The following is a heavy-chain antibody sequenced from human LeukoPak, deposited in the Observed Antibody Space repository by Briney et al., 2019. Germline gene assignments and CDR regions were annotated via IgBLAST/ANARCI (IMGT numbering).Heavy chain of an antibody. CDR1: GYTFTSYY. V-gene: IGHV1-46*01. CDR2: INPSGGST. J-gene: IGHJ6*02. Sequence: GASVKVSCKASGYTFTSYYMHWVRQAPGQGLEWMGIINPSGGSTSYAQKFQGRVTMTRDTSTSTVYMELSSLRSEDTAVYYCAALVVPASDYYYGMDVWGQGTTVTVSS. D-gene: IGHD2-2*01. CDR3: AALVVPASDYYYGMDV.